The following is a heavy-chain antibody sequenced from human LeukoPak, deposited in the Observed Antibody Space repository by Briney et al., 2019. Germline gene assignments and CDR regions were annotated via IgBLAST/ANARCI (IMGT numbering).Heavy chain of an antibody. J-gene: IGHJ4*02. CDR2: INHSGST. D-gene: IGHD2-21*02. CDR3: ARGNNMYCGGDCYSS. CDR1: GGSFSGYY. Sequence: SETLSHTCAVYGGSFSGYYWSWIRQPPGKGLEWIGEINHSGSTNYNPSLKSRVTISVDTSKNQFSLKLSSVTAADTAVYYCARGNNMYCGGDCYSSWGQGTLVTVSS. V-gene: IGHV4-34*01.